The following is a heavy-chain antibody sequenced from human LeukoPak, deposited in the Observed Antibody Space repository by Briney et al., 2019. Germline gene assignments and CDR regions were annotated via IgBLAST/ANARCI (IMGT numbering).Heavy chain of an antibody. CDR2: IYSGGNT. CDR1: GFSFGSHP. J-gene: IGHJ4*02. V-gene: IGHV3-66*01. CDR3: ARGIAVAGIVGVFDY. D-gene: IGHD6-13*01. Sequence: GGTLRLSCAASGFSFGSHPMSWVRQAPGKGLEWVSVIYSGGNTHYADSVKGRFSISRDNSKNTLYLQMNSLRAEDTAVYYCARGIAVAGIVGVFDYWGQGILVTVSS.